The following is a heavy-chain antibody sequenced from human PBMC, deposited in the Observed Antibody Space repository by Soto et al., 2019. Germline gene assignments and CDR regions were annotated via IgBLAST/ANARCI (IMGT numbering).Heavy chain of an antibody. CDR1: GGTFSSYA. CDR2: IIPIFGTA. J-gene: IGHJ4*02. CDR3: ARDSHYYGSGSYYGGFDY. Sequence: QVQLVQPGAEVKKPGSSVKVSCKASGGTFSSYAISWVRQAPGQGLEWMGGIIPIFGTANYAQKFQGRVTITADESTSTAYMELSSLRSEDTAVYYCARDSHYYGSGSYYGGFDYWGQGTLVTVSS. V-gene: IGHV1-69*01. D-gene: IGHD3-10*01.